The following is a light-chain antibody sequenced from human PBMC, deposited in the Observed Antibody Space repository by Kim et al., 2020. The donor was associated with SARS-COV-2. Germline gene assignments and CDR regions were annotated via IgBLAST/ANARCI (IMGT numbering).Light chain of an antibody. CDR3: QQYNNWPPLT. Sequence: SPGERAPLSCRASHSVCTNLAWYQQRPGQAPRLLIYGASTRATGSPVRFIGSESGTDCTLTLSSLQAEGFAFYYCQQYNNWPPLTFGGGTKVDIK. CDR1: HSVCTN. J-gene: IGKJ4*01. V-gene: IGKV3-15*01. CDR2: GAS.